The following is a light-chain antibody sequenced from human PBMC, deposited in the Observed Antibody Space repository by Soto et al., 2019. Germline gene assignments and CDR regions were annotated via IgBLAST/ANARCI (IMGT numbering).Light chain of an antibody. CDR1: TSDVAYYDL. Sequence: QSALTQPASVSVSPGQSITISCAGTTSDVAYYDLVSWYQQHPGRAPTLLIYEVHKRPSGVSVRFSASKSGATASLTISGVLTEDDAVYFCCTYAGHVPQFGGGTKLTVL. J-gene: IGLJ2*01. CDR2: EVH. V-gene: IGLV2-23*02. CDR3: CTYAGHVPQ.